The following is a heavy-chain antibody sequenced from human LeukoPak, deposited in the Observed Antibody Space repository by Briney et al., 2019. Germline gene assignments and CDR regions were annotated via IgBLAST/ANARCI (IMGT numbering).Heavy chain of an antibody. Sequence: GGSLRLSCAASGFTFNSYAMSWVRQAPGKGLEWVSALSGSGDRTFYVDSVKGRFTVSRDNSKNTLYLQMDSLRVDDTALYYCARGGTNYYYMDVWGNGTTVTVSS. CDR2: LSGSGDRT. V-gene: IGHV3-23*01. CDR1: GFTFNSYA. CDR3: ARGGTNYYYMDV. J-gene: IGHJ6*03.